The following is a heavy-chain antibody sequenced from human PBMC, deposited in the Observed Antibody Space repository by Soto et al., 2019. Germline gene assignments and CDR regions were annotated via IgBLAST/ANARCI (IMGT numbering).Heavy chain of an antibody. CDR3: ARLALRYFDWSYGMDV. J-gene: IGHJ6*02. D-gene: IGHD3-9*01. V-gene: IGHV3-11*03. CDR1: GFTFSDYY. CDR2: ISSSSSYT. Sequence: PGGSLRLSCAASGFTFSDYYMSWIRQAPGKGLEWVSYISSSSSYTNYADNVKGRFTISRDNAKNSLYLQMNSLRAEDTAVYYCARLALRYFDWSYGMDVWGQGTTVTVSS.